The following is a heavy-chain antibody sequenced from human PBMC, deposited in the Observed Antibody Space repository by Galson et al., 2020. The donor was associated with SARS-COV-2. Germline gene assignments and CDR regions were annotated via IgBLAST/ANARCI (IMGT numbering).Heavy chain of an antibody. CDR1: GGSISSYY. V-gene: IGHV4-4*07. J-gene: IGHJ4*02. D-gene: IGHD6-13*01. CDR3: ARWGMYSSNRGALDY. CDR2: IYTSGST. Sequence: ASETLSLTCTVSGGSISSYYWSWIRQPAGKGLEWIGRIYTSGSTNYNPSLKSQVTMSVDTSKNQFSLKLSSVTAADTAVYYCARWGMYSSNRGALDYWGQGTLVTVSS.